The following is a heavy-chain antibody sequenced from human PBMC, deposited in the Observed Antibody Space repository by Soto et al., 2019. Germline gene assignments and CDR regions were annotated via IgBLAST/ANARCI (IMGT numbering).Heavy chain of an antibody. D-gene: IGHD5-12*01. Sequence: QVQLQQWGAGLLKPSETLSLTCAVYGGSFSGYYWSWIRQPPGKGLEWIGEINHSGSTNYNPSLKSRVTISVDTSKNQFSLNLSSVTAADTAVYYCARGRVATKRTLFDYWGQGTLVTVSS. V-gene: IGHV4-34*01. CDR2: INHSGST. CDR3: ARGRVATKRTLFDY. J-gene: IGHJ4*02. CDR1: GGSFSGYY.